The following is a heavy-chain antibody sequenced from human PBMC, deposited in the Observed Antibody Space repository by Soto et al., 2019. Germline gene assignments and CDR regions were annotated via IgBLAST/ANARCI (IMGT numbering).Heavy chain of an antibody. Sequence: EVQLVESGGGLAQSGGSLSLSCAASGFMFNDYEMNWVRQAPGKGLEWVSYISEGGTTTHYTDSVKGLFTISRDNAKESLYLQMNSLTPEDTATYFCVRDARGGGLLLWDCWGQGVVVSVSS. CDR2: ISEGGTTT. J-gene: IGHJ4*02. CDR1: GFMFNDYE. V-gene: IGHV3-48*03. D-gene: IGHD3-16*01. CDR3: VRDARGGGLLLWDC.